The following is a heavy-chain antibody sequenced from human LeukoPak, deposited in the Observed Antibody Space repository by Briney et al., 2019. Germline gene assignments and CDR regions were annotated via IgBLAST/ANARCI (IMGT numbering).Heavy chain of an antibody. J-gene: IGHJ4*02. V-gene: IGHV3-23*01. CDR3: AKVRLCDRSSTSCYFDY. Sequence: GGSLRLSCAASGFTFSSYAMSWVRQAPGKGLEWVSAISGSGGSTYYADSVKGRFTISRDNSKNTLYLQMNSLRAEDTAVYYCAKVRLCDRSSTSCYFDYWGQGTLVTVSS. D-gene: IGHD2-2*01. CDR2: ISGSGGST. CDR1: GFTFSSYA.